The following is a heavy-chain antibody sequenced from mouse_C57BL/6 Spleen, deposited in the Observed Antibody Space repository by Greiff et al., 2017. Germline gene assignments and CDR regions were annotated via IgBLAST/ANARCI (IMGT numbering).Heavy chain of an antibody. CDR2: IDPANGNT. J-gene: IGHJ1*03. V-gene: IGHV14-3*01. Sequence: EVKLQESVAELVRPGASVKLSCTASGFNIKNTYMHWVKQRPEQGLEWIGSIDPANGNTKYAPKFQGKATITADTSSNTAYLQLSSLTSEDTAIYYCTRDYYGYWYFDVWGTGTTVTVSS. CDR1: GFNIKNTY. D-gene: IGHD1-1*01. CDR3: TRDYYGYWYFDV.